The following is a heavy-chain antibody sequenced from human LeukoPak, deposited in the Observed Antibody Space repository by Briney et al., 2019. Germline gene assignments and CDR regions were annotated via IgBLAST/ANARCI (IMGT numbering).Heavy chain of an antibody. D-gene: IGHD6-13*01. V-gene: IGHV3-23*01. CDR1: GFTFSSYA. CDR2: ISGSGGST. CDR3: AKDHSSSWYFDY. J-gene: IGHJ4*02. Sequence: GGSLRLSCAASGFTFSSYAMSWVRQAPGKGLEWVSAISGSGGSTYYADSVKGRFTISRDNSKNTLYLQMNSLRAENTAVYYCAKDHSSSWYFDYWGQGTLVTVSS.